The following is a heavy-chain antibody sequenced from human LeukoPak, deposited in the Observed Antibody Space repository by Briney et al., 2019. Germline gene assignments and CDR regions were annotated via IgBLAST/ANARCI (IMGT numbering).Heavy chain of an antibody. CDR2: IYTSGST. D-gene: IGHD2-15*01. J-gene: IGHJ6*02. Sequence: SETLSLTCTVSGGSISSYYWSWIRQPAGKGLEWIGRIYTSGSTNYNPSLKSRVTMSVDTSKNQFSLKLSSVTAADTAVYYCASAGYCSGSSCYPADYYGMDVWGQGTTVTVSS. CDR3: ASAGYCSGSSCYPADYYGMDV. CDR1: GGSISSYY. V-gene: IGHV4-4*07.